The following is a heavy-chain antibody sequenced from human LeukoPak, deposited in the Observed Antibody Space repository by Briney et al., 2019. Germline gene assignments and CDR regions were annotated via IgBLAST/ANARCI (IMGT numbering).Heavy chain of an antibody. V-gene: IGHV3-30*03. CDR1: GFTFSSYG. D-gene: IGHD6-19*01. Sequence: PGGSLRLSCAASGFTFSSYGMHWVRQAPGKGLEWVAVISYDESNKYYADSVKGRFTISRDNSKNTLYLQMNSLRAEDTAVYYCATDWGRRYSSGWAKFDYWGQEPWSPSPQ. CDR2: ISYDESNK. CDR3: ATDWGRRYSSGWAKFDY. J-gene: IGHJ4*01.